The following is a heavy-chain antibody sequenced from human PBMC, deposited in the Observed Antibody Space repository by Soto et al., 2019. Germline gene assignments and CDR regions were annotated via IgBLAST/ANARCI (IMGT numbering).Heavy chain of an antibody. J-gene: IGHJ6*02. CDR1: GGSISSSSYY. D-gene: IGHD6-6*01. V-gene: IGHV4-39*07. CDR3: ARGSSIAGLYYGMDV. Sequence: SETLSLTCTVSGGSISSSSYYWGWIRQPPGKGLEWIGSIYYSGITYYNPSLKSRVTISLDTSKDQFSLKLSSVTAADTAVYYCARGSSIAGLYYGMDVWGQGTTVTVSS. CDR2: IYYSGIT.